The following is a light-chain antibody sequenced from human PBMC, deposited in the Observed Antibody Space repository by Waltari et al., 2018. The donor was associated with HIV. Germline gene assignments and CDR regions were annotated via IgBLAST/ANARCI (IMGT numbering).Light chain of an antibody. CDR1: QSISTY. J-gene: IGKJ4*01. V-gene: IGKV1-39*01. Sequence: DIQMTQSPSSLSASVGDRVTITCRESQSISTYLNWYQQKPGKAPKLLIYGAFSVKSGGPSGVSGRGSGTDFTLTITSLQPEDFATYYCQQSYRIPLAFGGGTKVEL. CDR3: QQSYRIPLA. CDR2: GAF.